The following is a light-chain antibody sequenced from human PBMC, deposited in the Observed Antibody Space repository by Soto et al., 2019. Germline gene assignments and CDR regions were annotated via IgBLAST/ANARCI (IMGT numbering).Light chain of an antibody. CDR3: QQVNTFPLT. CDR1: QGIASH. J-gene: IGKJ2*01. CDR2: AGS. Sequence: DIQLTQSPSFLSASVGDRVTITCRASQGIASHLAWYQQTPGKAPKFLIYAGSTLESGVPSRLSGSEFGTEFNLTISSLQPEDCTTYYCQQVNTFPLTVGQGTKLEIK. V-gene: IGKV1-9*01.